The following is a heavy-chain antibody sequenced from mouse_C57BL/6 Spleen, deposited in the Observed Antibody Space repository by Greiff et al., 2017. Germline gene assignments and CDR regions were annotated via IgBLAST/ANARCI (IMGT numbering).Heavy chain of an antibody. Sequence: VQLQQSGPELVKPGASVKISCKASGYTFTDYYMNWVKQSHGKSLEWIGDINPNNGGTSYNQKFKGKATLTVDKSSSTAYMELRSLTSEDSAVXYCARGDLLLRYGYWYFDVWGTGTTVTVSS. J-gene: IGHJ1*03. V-gene: IGHV1-26*01. D-gene: IGHD1-1*01. CDR1: GYTFTDYY. CDR2: INPNNGGT. CDR3: ARGDLLLRYGYWYFDV.